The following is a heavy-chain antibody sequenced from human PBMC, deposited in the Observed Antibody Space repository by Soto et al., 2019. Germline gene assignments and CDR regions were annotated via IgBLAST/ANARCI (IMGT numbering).Heavy chain of an antibody. D-gene: IGHD2-21*01. CDR2: ISYDGSNK. J-gene: IGHJ4*02. CDR3: SSGGDDC. V-gene: IGHV3-30*03. CDR1: GFTFNNYG. Sequence: PGGSLRLSCAASGFTFNNYGMHWVRQAPGKGLEWVAVISYDGSNKYCADSVKGRFTISRDNSKNTLYLQMNSLRAEDTAVYYCSSGGDDCWGQGTLVTVSS.